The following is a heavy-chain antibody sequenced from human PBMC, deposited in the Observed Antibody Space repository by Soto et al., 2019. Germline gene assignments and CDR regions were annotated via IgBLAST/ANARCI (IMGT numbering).Heavy chain of an antibody. Sequence: EVQLLESGGGLVQPGGSLRLSSAASGFTFSSYAMNWVRQAPGKGLEWVSAVSGSAAAAYFADSEKGRFTISRDNSKNTLYLQMNSLRAEDTAVYYCARDRSYYDSSGSYSPPYWGQGTLVTVSS. J-gene: IGHJ4*02. CDR1: GFTFSSYA. CDR3: ARDRSYYDSSGSYSPPY. V-gene: IGHV3-23*01. CDR2: VSGSAAAA. D-gene: IGHD3-22*01.